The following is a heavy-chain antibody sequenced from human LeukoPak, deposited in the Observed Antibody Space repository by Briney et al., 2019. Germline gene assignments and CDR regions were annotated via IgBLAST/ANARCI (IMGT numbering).Heavy chain of an antibody. CDR1: GFTFSSYS. J-gene: IGHJ3*01. CDR3: ARANFDWLFTL. D-gene: IGHD3-9*01. V-gene: IGHV3-48*02. Sequence: PGGSLRLSCAASGFTFSSYSMNWVRQAPGKGLEWVSYISSSSSTIYYADSVKGRFTISRDNAKNSLCLQMNSLRDEDTAVYYCARANFDWLFTLWGQGTMVTVSS. CDR2: ISSSSSTI.